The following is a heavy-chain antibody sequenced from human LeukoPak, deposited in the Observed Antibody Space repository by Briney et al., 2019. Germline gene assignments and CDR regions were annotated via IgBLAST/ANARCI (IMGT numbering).Heavy chain of an antibody. J-gene: IGHJ4*02. V-gene: IGHV1-46*01. CDR3: ARKSAARRTSEFDY. CDR1: GYTFTRYY. Sequence: ASVKVSCKASGYTFTRYYMHWVRQAPGQGLEWMGIINPSGGSPSYAQNFQGSVTMTRDTSTSTVYMELSSLGSDGTAVFYCARKSAARRTSEFDYWGQGTPVTVSS. D-gene: IGHD6-6*01. CDR2: INPSGGSP.